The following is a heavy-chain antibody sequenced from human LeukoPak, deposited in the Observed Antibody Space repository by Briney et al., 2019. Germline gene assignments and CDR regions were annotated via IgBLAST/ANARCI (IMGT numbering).Heavy chain of an antibody. V-gene: IGHV3-7*01. J-gene: IGHJ4*02. CDR1: GFTFSSYW. CDR3: ARVFGYSYGYDYFDY. D-gene: IGHD5-18*01. CDR2: IKQDGSEE. Sequence: GGSLRLSCAASGFTFSSYWMCWVRQAPGKGLEWVANIKQDGSEEYYVDSVKGRFTISRDNAKNSLYLQMNSLRAEDTAVYYCARVFGYSYGYDYFDYWGQGTLVTVSS.